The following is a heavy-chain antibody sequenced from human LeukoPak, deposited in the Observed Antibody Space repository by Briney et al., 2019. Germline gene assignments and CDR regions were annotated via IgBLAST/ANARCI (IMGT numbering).Heavy chain of an antibody. CDR3: ARSFYYGSGSRNWFDP. Sequence: GGSLRLSCAASGFTFSSCSMNWVRQAPGKGLEWVSSISSSSGYIYYADSVKGRFTISRDNAKNSLYLQMNSLRAEDTAVYYCARSFYYGSGSRNWFDPWGQGTLVTVSS. J-gene: IGHJ5*02. V-gene: IGHV3-21*01. CDR2: ISSSSGYI. D-gene: IGHD3-10*01. CDR1: GFTFSSCS.